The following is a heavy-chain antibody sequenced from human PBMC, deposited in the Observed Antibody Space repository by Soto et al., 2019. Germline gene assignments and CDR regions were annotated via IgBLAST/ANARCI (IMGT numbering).Heavy chain of an antibody. V-gene: IGHV3-7*03. CDR3: ATDVGDYGPMFWD. J-gene: IGHJ4*02. D-gene: IGHD4-17*01. Sequence: EVQLVESGGGLVQPGGSLRLSCAASGFTFSSYWMSWVRQAPGKGLEWVANINQDGSEKYYVDSVKGRFTISRDNAKNTLYLQMHTLTAEDTAVYYFATDVGDYGPMFWDWGQGTLVTGSS. CDR2: INQDGSEK. CDR1: GFTFSSYW.